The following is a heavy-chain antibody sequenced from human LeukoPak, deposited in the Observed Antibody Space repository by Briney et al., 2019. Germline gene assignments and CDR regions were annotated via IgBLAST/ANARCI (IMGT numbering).Heavy chain of an antibody. V-gene: IGHV3-21*04. D-gene: IGHD5-24*01. Sequence: PGGSLRLSCAASGFTFSDYSMNWVRQTPRKGLEWVSCISGSGSYIYYADSVKGRFTISRDNAKNSLHLQVNSLRAEDTAVYYCARENGYKVFDYWGQGTLVTVSS. J-gene: IGHJ4*02. CDR2: ISGSGSYI. CDR3: ARENGYKVFDY. CDR1: GFTFSDYS.